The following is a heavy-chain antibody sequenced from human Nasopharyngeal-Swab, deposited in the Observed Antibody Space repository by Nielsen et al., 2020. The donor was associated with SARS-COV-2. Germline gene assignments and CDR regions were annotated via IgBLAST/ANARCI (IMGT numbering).Heavy chain of an antibody. V-gene: IGHV5-51*01. CDR1: GYSFTSYW. Sequence: GESLKISCKGSGYSFTSYWISWVRQMPGKGLEWMGIIYPGDSDTRYSPSFQGQVTISADKSISTAYLQWSSLKASDTAMYYCASLYGNYYYGMDVWGQGTTVTVSS. CDR2: IYPGDSDT. D-gene: IGHD4-17*01. J-gene: IGHJ6*02. CDR3: ASLYGNYYYGMDV.